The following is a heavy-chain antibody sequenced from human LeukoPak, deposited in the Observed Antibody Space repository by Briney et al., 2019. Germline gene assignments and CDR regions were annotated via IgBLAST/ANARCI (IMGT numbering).Heavy chain of an antibody. CDR1: GFTFSGYA. J-gene: IGHJ4*02. CDR3: AKPARTDYADY. CDR2: ISGSGSNT. V-gene: IGHV3-23*01. Sequence: GGSLRLSCAASGFTFSGYAMNWVRHAPEKGLEWVSAISGSGSNTYYADSVKGRFTISRDNSKNTLYLQMNSLRAEDTAVYYCAKPARTDYADYWGQGTLVTVSS. D-gene: IGHD1-14*01.